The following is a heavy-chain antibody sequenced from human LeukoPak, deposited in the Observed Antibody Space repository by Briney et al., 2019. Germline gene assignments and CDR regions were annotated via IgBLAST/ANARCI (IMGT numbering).Heavy chain of an antibody. D-gene: IGHD3-3*01. V-gene: IGHV3-23*01. CDR1: GFTFSRYS. Sequence: GGSLRLSCAASGFTFSRYSMNWVRQAPGKGLEWVSAISGSGGSTYYADSVKGRFAISRDNSKNTLYLQMNSLRAEDTAVYYCATRITIFGVVSYFDYWGQGTLVTVSS. CDR2: ISGSGGST. J-gene: IGHJ4*02. CDR3: ATRITIFGVVSYFDY.